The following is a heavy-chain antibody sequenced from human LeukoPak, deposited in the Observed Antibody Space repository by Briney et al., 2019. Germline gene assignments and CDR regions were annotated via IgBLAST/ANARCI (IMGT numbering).Heavy chain of an antibody. D-gene: IGHD5-24*01. CDR3: ARDLDGYLDY. CDR1: GGSISSSSYY. CDR2: IYYSGST. Sequence: SETLSLTCTVSGGSISSSSYYWGWIRQPPGKGLEWIGSIYYSGSTYYNPSPKSRVTISVDTSKNQFSLKLSSVTAADTAVYYCARDLDGYLDYWGQGTLVTVSS. V-gene: IGHV4-39*07. J-gene: IGHJ4*02.